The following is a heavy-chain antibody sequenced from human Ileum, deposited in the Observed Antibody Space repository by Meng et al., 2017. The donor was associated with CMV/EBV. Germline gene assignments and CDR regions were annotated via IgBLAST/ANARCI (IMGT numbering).Heavy chain of an antibody. CDR3: ARVPGYYDSSGSMNWFDP. CDR2: IYYSGST. J-gene: IGHJ5*02. D-gene: IGHD3-22*01. V-gene: IGHV4-30-4*08. CDR1: SSGDYD. Sequence: SSGDYDWSWIRQPPGKGLEWIGYIYYSGSTYYNPSLKSRVTISVDTSKNQFSLKRSSVTAADTAVYYCARVPGYYDSSGSMNWFDPWGQGTLVTVSS.